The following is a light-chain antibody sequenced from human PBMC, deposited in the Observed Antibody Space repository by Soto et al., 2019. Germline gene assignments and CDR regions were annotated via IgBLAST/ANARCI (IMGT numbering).Light chain of an antibody. V-gene: IGLV2-8*01. CDR1: SSDVGGYNY. CDR2: EVN. CDR3: SSYAGSNNIYV. Sequence: QSVLTQPPSASGSPGQSVTISCTGTSSDVGGYNYVSWYQQHPGKAPKLMIYEVNKRPSGVPDRFSGSKSGNTASLTVSGLQAEDEAYYYCSSYAGSNNIYVFGTGTKGTVL. J-gene: IGLJ1*01.